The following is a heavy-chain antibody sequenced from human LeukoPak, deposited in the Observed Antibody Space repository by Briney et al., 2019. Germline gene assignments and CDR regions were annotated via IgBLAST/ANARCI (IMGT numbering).Heavy chain of an antibody. CDR3: ARESLGAVAGTLDY. CDR2: IYHSGST. CDR1: GNSISSGDYY. D-gene: IGHD6-19*01. Sequence: SQTLSLACTVSGNSISSGDYYWSWIRQPAGKGLEWIGSIYHSGSTYYNPSLKSRVTISVDTSKNQFSLKLSSVTAADTAVYYCARESLGAVAGTLDYWGQGTLVTVSS. V-gene: IGHV4-38-2*02. J-gene: IGHJ4*02.